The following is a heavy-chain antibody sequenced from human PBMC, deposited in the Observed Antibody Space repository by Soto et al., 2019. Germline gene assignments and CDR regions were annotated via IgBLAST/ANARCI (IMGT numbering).Heavy chain of an antibody. Sequence: ASVKVSCKASGYTFTNYCVHWVRQAPGQRLEWMAWINAGNGNTQYSQKFQGRVTITRDTSATTAYLDLSSLRPEDTAVYYCARSGYSSGWYHWYFDLWGRGTLVTVSS. CDR3: ARSGYSSGWYHWYFDL. D-gene: IGHD6-19*01. CDR2: INAGNGNT. V-gene: IGHV1-3*01. CDR1: GYTFTNYC. J-gene: IGHJ2*01.